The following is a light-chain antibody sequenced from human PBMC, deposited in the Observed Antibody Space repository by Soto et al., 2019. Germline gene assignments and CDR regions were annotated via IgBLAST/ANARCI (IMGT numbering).Light chain of an antibody. V-gene: IGKV3-15*01. J-gene: IGKJ5*01. Sequence: EMVMTQSPAILSVSPCESATLSCSASQSVNSNYLAWYQQHPGQPPRLLIYGISTRATGIPARFSGSGSGTEFSLTISSLQSEDFAVYYCQQYSKWPITFGQGTRLEIK. CDR1: QSVNSN. CDR2: GIS. CDR3: QQYSKWPIT.